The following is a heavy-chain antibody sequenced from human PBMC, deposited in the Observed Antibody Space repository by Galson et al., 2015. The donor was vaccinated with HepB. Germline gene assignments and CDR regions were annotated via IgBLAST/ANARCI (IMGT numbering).Heavy chain of an antibody. J-gene: IGHJ4*02. CDR3: ARDAMGRGSGSYSAFDY. CDR1: GFNFNTYT. V-gene: IGHV3-30-3*01. CDR2: ISSAGSSQ. D-gene: IGHD1-26*01. Sequence: SLRLSCAASGFNFNTYTMHWVRQAPGKGLEWVSTISSAGSSQYCPDSVKGRFTVSRDNSKNMMYLQVDSLRAEDTAVFYCARDAMGRGSGSYSAFDYWGQGILVTVSS.